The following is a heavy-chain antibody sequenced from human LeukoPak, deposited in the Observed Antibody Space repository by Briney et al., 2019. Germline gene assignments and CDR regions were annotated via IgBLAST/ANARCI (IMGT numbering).Heavy chain of an antibody. Sequence: GGSLRLSCAASGFTFSSYEMNWVRQAPGKGLVWVSSINSDGSRTSYADSVKGRFTISRDNAKNTLYLQMNSLRAEDTAVYYCARGEWELLMVIGYYWGQGTLVTVSS. D-gene: IGHD1-26*01. CDR2: INSDGSRT. J-gene: IGHJ4*02. CDR3: ARGEWELLMVIGYY. CDR1: GFTFSSYE. V-gene: IGHV3-74*01.